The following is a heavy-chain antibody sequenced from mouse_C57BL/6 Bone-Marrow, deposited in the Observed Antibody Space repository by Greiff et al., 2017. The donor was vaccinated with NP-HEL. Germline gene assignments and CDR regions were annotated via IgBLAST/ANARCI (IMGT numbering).Heavy chain of an antibody. J-gene: IGHJ2*01. CDR3: ATYGKDCG. D-gene: IGHD1-1*01. V-gene: IGHV1-81*01. Sequence: QVQLQQSGAELARPGASVKLSCKASGYTFTSYGISWVKQRTGQGLEWIGEIYPRSGNTYYNEKFKGKATLTADNSSSTAYMELRSLTSEDSAVYFCATYGKDCGWGQGTTLTVSS. CDR2: IYPRSGNT. CDR1: GYTFTSYG.